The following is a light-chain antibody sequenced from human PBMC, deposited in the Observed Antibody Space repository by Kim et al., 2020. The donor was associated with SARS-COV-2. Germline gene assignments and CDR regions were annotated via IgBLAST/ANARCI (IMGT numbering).Light chain of an antibody. CDR2: VS. CDR3: MQATQWPLT. Sequence: VSSRDSGVPDRFSGSWSDTDFTLRINRVDAEDVGAYFCMQATQWPLTFGGGTKVDIK. J-gene: IGKJ4*01. V-gene: IGKV2-30*01.